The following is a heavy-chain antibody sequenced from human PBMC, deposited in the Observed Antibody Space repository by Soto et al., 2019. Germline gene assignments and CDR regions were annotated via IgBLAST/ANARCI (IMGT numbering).Heavy chain of an antibody. J-gene: IGHJ4*02. D-gene: IGHD3-9*01. CDR1: GFTFRTYA. CDR3: AKQNYDILTGYSYYFEY. V-gene: IGHV3-23*01. CDR2: ISGSGGST. Sequence: GGSLRLSCAASGFTFRTYAMSWVRQAPGKGLEWVSAISGSGGSTYYADSVKGRFTISRDNSKNTLYLQMNSLRAEDTAVYFCAKQNYDILTGYSYYFEYWGQGTLVTVYS.